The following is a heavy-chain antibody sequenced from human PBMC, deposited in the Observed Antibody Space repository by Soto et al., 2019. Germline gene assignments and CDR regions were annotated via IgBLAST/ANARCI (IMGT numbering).Heavy chain of an antibody. V-gene: IGHV3-30-3*01. Sequence: QVQLVESGGGVVQPGRTLRLPCAAAGFTFSTYAMHWVRQAPGKGLEWVAVISYDGSNKYYADSVKGRFTISRDNCKNTLYLQMNSLRAEDTAVYYCARDGEVRYSYGTYYFDYCGQGTLVTVSS. CDR2: ISYDGSNK. CDR1: GFTFSTYA. CDR3: ARDGEVRYSYGTYYFDY. D-gene: IGHD5-18*01. J-gene: IGHJ4*02.